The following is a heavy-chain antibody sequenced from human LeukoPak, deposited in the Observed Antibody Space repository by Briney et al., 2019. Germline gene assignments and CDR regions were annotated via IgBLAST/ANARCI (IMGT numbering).Heavy chain of an antibody. CDR3: AKDISWQQLIGGTYLDY. CDR1: GFTFSSYA. Sequence: GGSLRLSCAASGFTFSSYAMSWVRQAPGKGLEWVSAISGSGGSTYYADSVRGRFTISRDNSKNTLYLQMNSLRAEDTAVYYCAKDISWQQLIGGTYLDYWGQGTLVTVSS. V-gene: IGHV3-23*01. J-gene: IGHJ4*02. D-gene: IGHD6-13*01. CDR2: ISGSGGST.